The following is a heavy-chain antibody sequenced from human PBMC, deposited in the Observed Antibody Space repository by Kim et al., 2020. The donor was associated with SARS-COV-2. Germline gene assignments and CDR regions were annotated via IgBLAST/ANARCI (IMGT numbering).Heavy chain of an antibody. CDR1: GYDFSSYW. J-gene: IGHJ4*02. D-gene: IGHD6-19*01. CDR3: GRVSSGWYVYYFQY. V-gene: IGHV5-51*01. CDR2: IYPDDSDT. Sequence: GESLKISCKGSGYDFSSYWIGWVRQMPGKGLEWMGIIYPDDSDTTYSPSFQGQVTISVDKSINTAYLQWSSLKASDTAMYYCGRVSSGWYVYYFQYWGQGTLLTVSS.